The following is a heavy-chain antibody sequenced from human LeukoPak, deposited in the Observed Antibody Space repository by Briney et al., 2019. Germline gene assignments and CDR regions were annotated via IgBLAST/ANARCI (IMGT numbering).Heavy chain of an antibody. Sequence: ASVKVSYKAFGYTFTNFGITWVRQAPGQGLEWMGWISAYNGNTNYAQKLQGRVTMTTDTSTSTAYMELRSLRSDDTAVYYCARDHIGYSYGPFDYWGQGTLVTVSS. V-gene: IGHV1-18*01. CDR3: ARDHIGYSYGPFDY. CDR1: GYTFTNFG. J-gene: IGHJ4*02. D-gene: IGHD5-18*01. CDR2: ISAYNGNT.